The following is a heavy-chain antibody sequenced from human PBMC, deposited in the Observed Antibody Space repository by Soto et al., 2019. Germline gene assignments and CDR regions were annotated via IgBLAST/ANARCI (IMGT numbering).Heavy chain of an antibody. V-gene: IGHV2-5*02. CDR3: AHINYDYIWGSYRYTFLFYY. D-gene: IGHD3-16*02. CDR2: IYWDDDK. Sequence: QITLKESGPTLVKPTQTLTLTCTFSGFSLSTSGVGVGWIRQPPGKALEWLALIYWDDDKRYSPSLKSRLTITKDTSKNQVVLTMTNMDPVDTATYYCAHINYDYIWGSYRYTFLFYYWGQGTLVTVSS. CDR1: GFSLSTSGVG. J-gene: IGHJ4*02.